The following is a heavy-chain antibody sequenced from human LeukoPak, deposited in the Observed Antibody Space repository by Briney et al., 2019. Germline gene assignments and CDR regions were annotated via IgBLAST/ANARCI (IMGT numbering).Heavy chain of an antibody. CDR2: INSDGSST. D-gene: IGHD3-10*01. Sequence: GGSLRLSCAAPGFTFSSYWMHWVRQAPGKGLVWVSRINSDGSSTSYADSVKGRFTISRDNAKNTLYLQMNSLRAEDTAVYYSARDPGVRGFDPWGQGTLVTVSS. V-gene: IGHV3-74*01. CDR3: ARDPGVRGFDP. J-gene: IGHJ5*02. CDR1: GFTFSSYW.